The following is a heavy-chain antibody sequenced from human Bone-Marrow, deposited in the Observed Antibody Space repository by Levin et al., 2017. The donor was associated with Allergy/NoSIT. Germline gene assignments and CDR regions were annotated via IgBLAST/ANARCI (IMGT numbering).Heavy chain of an antibody. CDR3: ARMASGGGYYYYMDV. V-gene: IGHV3-21*06. Sequence: GGSLRLSCAASGFSLSSYDMKWVRQAPGKGLEWVSSLSSSGSYTFYADSVKGRFTISRDSAKNSLYLQITSLRAEDTAVYYCARMASGGGYYYYMDVWGKGTAVTVSS. D-gene: IGHD3-16*01. CDR1: GFSLSSYD. J-gene: IGHJ6*03. CDR2: LSSSGSYT.